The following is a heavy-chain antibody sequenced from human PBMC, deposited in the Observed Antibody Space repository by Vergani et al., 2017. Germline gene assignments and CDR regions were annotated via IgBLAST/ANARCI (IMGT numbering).Heavy chain of an antibody. Sequence: VQLLESGGGVVQPGRSLRLSCAASGFTFSSYGMHWVRQAPGKGLEWVAVIWYDGSNKYYADSVKGRFTISRDNSKNTLYLQMNSLRAEDTAVYYCARRGEPSDAFDLWGQGTMVTVSS. CDR3: ARRGEPSDAFDL. CDR2: IWYDGSNK. CDR1: GFTFSSYG. D-gene: IGHD1-14*01. V-gene: IGHV3-33*01. J-gene: IGHJ3*01.